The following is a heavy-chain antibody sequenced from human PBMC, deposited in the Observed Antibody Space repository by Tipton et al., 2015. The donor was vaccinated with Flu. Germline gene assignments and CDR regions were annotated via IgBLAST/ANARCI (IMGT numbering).Heavy chain of an antibody. J-gene: IGHJ4*02. V-gene: IGHV3-7*01. D-gene: IGHD6-19*01. CDR1: GFTFSSYW. Sequence: SLRLSCAASGFTFSSYWMSWVRQAPGKGLEWVANIKQDGSENYYVDSVKGRFTISRDNVKNSLHLQMNSLRAEDTAVYYCARASRGLAVAGSDYWGQGTLVTVSS. CDR3: ARASRGLAVAGSDY. CDR2: IKQDGSEN.